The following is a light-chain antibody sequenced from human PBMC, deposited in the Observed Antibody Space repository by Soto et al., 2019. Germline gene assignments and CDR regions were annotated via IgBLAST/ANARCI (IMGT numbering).Light chain of an antibody. CDR1: QSISWF. V-gene: IGKV1-5*03. CDR2: RAS. CDR3: QQYNSYPLT. Sequence: DIQLTQSPSTLSASVGDRVTITCRASQSISWFVAWYQQKPGRAPALLIWRASNPESGVSSRFSGSGSGSEFTLTINSLQPDDFATYFCQQYNSYPLTFGGGTRIEI. J-gene: IGKJ4*01.